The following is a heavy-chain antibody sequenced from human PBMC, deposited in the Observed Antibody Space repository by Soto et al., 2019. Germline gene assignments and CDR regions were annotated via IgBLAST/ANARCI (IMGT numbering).Heavy chain of an antibody. Sequence: GESLKISCKGSGYSFTSYWIGWVRQMPGKGLESMGIIYPGDSDTRYSPSFQGQVTISADKSISTAYLQWSSLKASDTAMYYCARTAAAGKYYYGMDVRGQGITVTVSS. CDR2: IYPGDSDT. D-gene: IGHD6-13*01. J-gene: IGHJ6*02. V-gene: IGHV5-51*01. CDR1: GYSFTSYW. CDR3: ARTAAAGKYYYGMDV.